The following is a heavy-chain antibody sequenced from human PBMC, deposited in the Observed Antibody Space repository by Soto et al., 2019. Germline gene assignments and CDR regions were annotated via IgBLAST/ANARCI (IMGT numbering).Heavy chain of an antibody. V-gene: IGHV3-30*18. CDR1: GFTFSSYG. CDR2: ISYDGSNK. D-gene: IGHD3-10*01. CDR3: AKESGSY. J-gene: IGHJ4*02. Sequence: QVQLVESGGGVVQPGRSLRLSCAASGFTFSSYGMHWVRQAPGKGLEWVAVISYDGSNKYYADSVKGRFTISRDNSKNTLYLQMNSLRAEDTAVYYCAKESGSYWGQGTLVTVSS.